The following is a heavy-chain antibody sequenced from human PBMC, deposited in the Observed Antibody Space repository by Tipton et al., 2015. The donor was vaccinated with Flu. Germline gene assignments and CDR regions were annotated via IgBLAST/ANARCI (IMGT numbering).Heavy chain of an antibody. CDR3: AREYWNFNYFHGMDV. CDR1: GFSFSSYW. Sequence: VQLVQSGGGLVQPGGSLRLSCEASGFSFSSYWMTWVRQAPGKGLQWVANIKRDGSETHYLDSEKGRFTISRDNVKNSLYLQMTSLRVEDTAVYFCAREYWNFNYFHGMDVWGQGTTVTVS. J-gene: IGHJ6*02. CDR2: IKRDGSET. V-gene: IGHV3-7*01. D-gene: IGHD1-7*01.